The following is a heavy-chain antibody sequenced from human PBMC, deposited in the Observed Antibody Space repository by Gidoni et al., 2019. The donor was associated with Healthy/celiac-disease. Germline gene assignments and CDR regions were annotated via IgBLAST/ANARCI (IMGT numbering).Heavy chain of an antibody. J-gene: IGHJ4*02. CDR3: ARAPIYCSSTSCYTHYYFDY. V-gene: IGHV3-7*01. Sequence: EVQLVESGGGLVQPGGSLSLSCAASGFTFSRYWMSWVRQAPGKGLEWVANIKQDGSEKCYVDSVKGRFTISRDNAKNSLYLQMNSLRAEDTAVYYCARAPIYCSSTSCYTHYYFDYWGQGTLVTVSS. D-gene: IGHD2-2*02. CDR2: IKQDGSEK. CDR1: GFTFSRYW.